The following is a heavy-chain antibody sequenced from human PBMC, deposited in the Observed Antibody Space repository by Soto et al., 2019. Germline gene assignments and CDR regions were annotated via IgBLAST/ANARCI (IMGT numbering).Heavy chain of an antibody. V-gene: IGHV3-9*01. D-gene: IGHD2-2*01. J-gene: IGHJ6*01. CDR1: GFTFDDYA. Sequence: EVPLVESGGGLVQPGRSLRLSCAASGFTFDDYAMHWVRQAPGKGLEWVSGISWNSGSLGYADSVKGRFTISRDNAKNSLYLQMNSLRAEDTALYYCAKYGGLVPGAMPGGYYYYGMDVW. CDR3: AKYGGLVPGAMPGGYYYYGMDV. CDR2: ISWNSGSL.